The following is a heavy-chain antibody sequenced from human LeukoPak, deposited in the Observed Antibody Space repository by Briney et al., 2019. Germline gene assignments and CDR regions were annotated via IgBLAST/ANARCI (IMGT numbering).Heavy chain of an antibody. V-gene: IGHV3-11*01. D-gene: IGHD3-16*01. J-gene: IGHJ4*02. Sequence: LSLTCTVSGGSISSYYWSWIRQAPGKGLEWVSYISSSGSTIYYADSVKGRFTISRDNAKNSLYLQMNSLRAEDTAVYYCAREGGALDYWGQGTLVTVSS. CDR1: GGSISSYY. CDR3: AREGGALDY. CDR2: ISSSGSTI.